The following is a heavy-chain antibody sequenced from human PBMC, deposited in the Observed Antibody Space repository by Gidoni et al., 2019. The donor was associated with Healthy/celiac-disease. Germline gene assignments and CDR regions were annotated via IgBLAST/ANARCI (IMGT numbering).Heavy chain of an antibody. V-gene: IGHV4-39*01. J-gene: IGHJ4*02. CDR2: IYYSGST. CDR1: GGSISSSSYY. D-gene: IGHD3-3*01. Sequence: QLQLQESGPGLVKPSETLSLTCTVSGGSISSSSYYWGWIRQPPGKGLEWIGSIYYSGSTYYNPSLKSRVTISVDTSKNQFSLKLSSVTAADTAVYYCARQSIYDFWSGPTLFDYWGQGTLVTVSS. CDR3: ARQSIYDFWSGPTLFDY.